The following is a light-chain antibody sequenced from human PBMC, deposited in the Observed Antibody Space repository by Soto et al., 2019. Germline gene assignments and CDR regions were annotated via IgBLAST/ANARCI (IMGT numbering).Light chain of an antibody. CDR3: QQYNTYPLT. CDR2: KAS. J-gene: IGKJ4*01. Sequence: IQMTQSPSTLSASVGDRVTITCRASQSISTWLAWYQQKPGKAPKLLIYKASNLEDGVPSRFSGSGSGTEFTITISSLQPDDFATYYCQQYNTYPLTFGGGTTVEIK. V-gene: IGKV1-5*03. CDR1: QSISTW.